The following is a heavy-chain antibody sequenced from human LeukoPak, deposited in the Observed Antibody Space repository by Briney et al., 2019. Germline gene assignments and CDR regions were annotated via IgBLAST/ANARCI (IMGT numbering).Heavy chain of an antibody. CDR3: ARDYGDYYFDY. V-gene: IGHV3-23*01. CDR2: ISDSGGRT. D-gene: IGHD4-17*01. J-gene: IGHJ4*02. Sequence: GGSLRLSCAASGFPFSSYAMSWVRQAPGKGLEWVSVISDSGGRTYSAASVKGRFTISRDNSKDTLYLQMNSPRAEDTAVYYCARDYGDYYFDYWGQGTLVTVSS. CDR1: GFPFSSYA.